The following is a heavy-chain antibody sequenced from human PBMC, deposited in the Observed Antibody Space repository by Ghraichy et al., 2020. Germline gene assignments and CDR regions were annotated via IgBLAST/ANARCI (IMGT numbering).Heavy chain of an antibody. CDR1: GDSVSSNTAA. D-gene: IGHD6-19*01. Sequence: SQTLSLTCAISGDSVSSNTAAWNWIRQSPSRGLEWLGRTYYRSKWYNDYALSVRSRIAVNPDTSKNQFSLQLNSVTPEDAAVYYCARDISGWDAFDIWGQGTVVTVSS. J-gene: IGHJ3*02. CDR2: TYYRSKWYN. V-gene: IGHV6-1*01. CDR3: ARDISGWDAFDI.